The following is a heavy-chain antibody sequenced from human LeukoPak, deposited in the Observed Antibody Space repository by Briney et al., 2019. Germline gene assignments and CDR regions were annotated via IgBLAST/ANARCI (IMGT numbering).Heavy chain of an antibody. CDR1: GFTFSSYS. J-gene: IGHJ4*02. CDR3: ARDRPALYYDFWSGTLDY. Sequence: PGXSLRLSCAASGFTFSSYSMNWVRQAPGKGLEWVSYISSSSSTIYYADSVKGRFTISRDNAKNSLYLQMNSLRAEDTAVYYCARDRPALYYDFWSGTLDYWGQGTLVTVSS. CDR2: ISSSSSTI. V-gene: IGHV3-48*01. D-gene: IGHD3-3*01.